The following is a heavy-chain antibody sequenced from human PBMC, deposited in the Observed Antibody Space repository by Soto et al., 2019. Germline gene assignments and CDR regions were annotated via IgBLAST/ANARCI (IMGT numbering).Heavy chain of an antibody. V-gene: IGHV3-23*03. CDR2: INGGGSST. CDR3: AKDQVELERQLLPPEDWFDP. D-gene: IGHD1-1*01. Sequence: EVQLSESGGGLVQPGGSLRLSCAASGFTFSSFAMSWVRQAPGKGLEWVAGINGGGSSTYYGDSVRGRFTISRDNSRNTLFLQMNSLRADDSAGYYCAKDQVELERQLLPPEDWFDPWGQGTLVTVSS. CDR1: GFTFSSFA. J-gene: IGHJ5*02.